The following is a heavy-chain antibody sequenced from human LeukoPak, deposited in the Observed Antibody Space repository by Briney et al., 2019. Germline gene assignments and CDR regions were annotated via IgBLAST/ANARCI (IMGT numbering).Heavy chain of an antibody. CDR3: APTQGSAWYFDY. D-gene: IGHD6-19*01. J-gene: IGHJ4*02. V-gene: IGHV1-2*02. CDR1: GYSFTNYY. CDR2: INPNSGGT. Sequence: ASVRVSCEASGYSFTNYYIHWVRLAPGQRLEWMGWINPNSGGTNYSQKFQGRVIMTRDTSISTAYMELSRLRSDDTAVYYCAPTQGSAWYFDYWGQGTLVTVSS.